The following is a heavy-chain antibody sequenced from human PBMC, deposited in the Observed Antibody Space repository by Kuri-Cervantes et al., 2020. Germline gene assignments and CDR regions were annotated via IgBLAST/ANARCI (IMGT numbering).Heavy chain of an antibody. J-gene: IGHJ3*02. D-gene: IGHD2-2*01. Sequence: ASVKVSCKVSGYTLTELSMHWVRQAPGKGLEWMGGFDPEDGETIYAQKFQGRVTMTEDTSTDTAYMELSSLRSEDTAVYYCATTDVWSRTALGAFDIWGQGTMVTVSS. CDR3: ATTDVWSRTALGAFDI. V-gene: IGHV1-24*01. CDR1: GYTLTELS. CDR2: FDPEDGET.